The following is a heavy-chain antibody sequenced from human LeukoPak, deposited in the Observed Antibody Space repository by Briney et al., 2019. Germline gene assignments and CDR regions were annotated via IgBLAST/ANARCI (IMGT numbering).Heavy chain of an antibody. CDR2: IKRDGSEK. Sequence: GGSLRLSCVASGLTFSSFWMSWARQAPGKGLEWVANIKRDGSEKYYGDSVKGRFTVSRDNAMNSLYLQMTSLRAEDTAVYYCARDKEAAVDFWSGYYPLWGQGTLVIVSS. CDR3: ARDKEAAVDFWSGYYPL. V-gene: IGHV3-7*01. CDR1: GLTFSSFW. D-gene: IGHD3-3*01. J-gene: IGHJ4*02.